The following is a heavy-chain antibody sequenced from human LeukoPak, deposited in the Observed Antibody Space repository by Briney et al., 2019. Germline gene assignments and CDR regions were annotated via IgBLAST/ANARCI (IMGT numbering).Heavy chain of an antibody. D-gene: IGHD5-18*01. V-gene: IGHV3-21*06. CDR2: ITSNIYT. J-gene: IGHJ4*02. CDR1: RFTFSSYA. CDR3: ARERDTSMVALDS. Sequence: GGSLRLSCAASRFTFSSYAMTWVRQAPGKGLEWVSCITSNIYTYYADSVRGRFTISRDNSQNSVYLVMNSLRAEDTAVYYCARERDTSMVALDSWGQGTLVTVSS.